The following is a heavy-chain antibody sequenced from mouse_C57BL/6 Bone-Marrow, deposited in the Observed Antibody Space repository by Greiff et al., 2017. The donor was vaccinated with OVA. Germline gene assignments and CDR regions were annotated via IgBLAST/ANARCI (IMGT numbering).Heavy chain of an antibody. V-gene: IGHV1-52*01. Sequence: QVQLQQPGAELVRPGSSVKLSCKASGYTFTSYWMHWVKQRPIQGLEWIGNIDPSDSETHYTQKFKDKATLTVDKSSSTAYMQLSSLTSEDSAVYYCARRGELRLRRLYYFDYWGQGTTLTVSS. J-gene: IGHJ2*01. CDR2: IDPSDSET. CDR3: ARRGELRLRRLYYFDY. CDR1: GYTFTSYW. D-gene: IGHD3-2*02.